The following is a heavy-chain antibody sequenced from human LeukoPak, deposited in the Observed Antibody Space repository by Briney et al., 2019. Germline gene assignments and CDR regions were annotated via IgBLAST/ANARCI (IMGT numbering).Heavy chain of an antibody. CDR2: ITASGDST. CDR1: GFTFSNYV. V-gene: IGHV3-23*01. Sequence: GGSLRLSCAASGFTFSNYVMIWVRQAPGKGLEWVSGITASGDSTYYGDSVKGRFTMSRDNSKNTVYLQMNSLRAEDTAVYYCARSGMTRFDYWGQGTLVTVSS. J-gene: IGHJ4*02. CDR3: ARSGMTRFDY. D-gene: IGHD1-26*01.